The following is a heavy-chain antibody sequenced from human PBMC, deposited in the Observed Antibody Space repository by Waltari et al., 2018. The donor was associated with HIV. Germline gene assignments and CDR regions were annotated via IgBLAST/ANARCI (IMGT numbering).Heavy chain of an antibody. J-gene: IGHJ6*02. Sequence: EVQLLESGGGLVQPGGSLRLSCAASGFTFSSYAMSWVRQAPGKGLEWVSAISGSGGSTYYADSVKGRFTISRDNSKNTLYLQMNSLRAEDTAVYYCAKVCSSGWKGRYYYYGMDVWGQGTTVTVSS. CDR3: AKVCSSGWKGRYYYYGMDV. CDR2: ISGSGGST. D-gene: IGHD6-19*01. V-gene: IGHV3-23*01. CDR1: GFTFSSYA.